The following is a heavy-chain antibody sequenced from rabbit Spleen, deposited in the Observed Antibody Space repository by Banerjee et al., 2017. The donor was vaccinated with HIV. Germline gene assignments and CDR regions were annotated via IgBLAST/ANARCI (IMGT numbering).Heavy chain of an antibody. CDR3: ARDLAGVIGWNFNL. Sequence: QEQLVESGGGLVQPGGSLKLSCKASGFDFSGYGMSWVRQAPGKGLKWIACINTWSNRPVYASWAKGRFTMSKTSSTTVTLQMTSLTAADTATYFCARDLAGVIGWNFNLWGPGTLVTVS. CDR2: INTWSNRP. V-gene: IGHV1S45*01. J-gene: IGHJ4*01. D-gene: IGHD4-1*01. CDR1: GFDFSGYG.